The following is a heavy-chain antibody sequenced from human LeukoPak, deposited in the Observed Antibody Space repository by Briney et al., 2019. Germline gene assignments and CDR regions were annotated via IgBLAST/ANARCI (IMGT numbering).Heavy chain of an antibody. CDR1: GGSISSSSYY. Sequence: SETLSLTCTVSGGSISSSSYYWGWIRQPPGKGLEWIGSIYYSGSTYYNPSLKSRVTISVDTSKNQFSLKLSSVTAADTAVYYCARVSGVAAAGTFGYWGQGTLATVSS. J-gene: IGHJ4*02. D-gene: IGHD6-13*01. V-gene: IGHV4-39*07. CDR3: ARVSGVAAAGTFGY. CDR2: IYYSGST.